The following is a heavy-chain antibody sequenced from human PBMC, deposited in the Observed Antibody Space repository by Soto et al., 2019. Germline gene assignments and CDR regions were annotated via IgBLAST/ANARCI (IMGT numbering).Heavy chain of an antibody. CDR2: IYTSGCT. CDR3: ARVITGKGVHGMDV. CDR1: GGSISSYY. D-gene: IGHD1-20*01. V-gene: IGHV4-4*07. Sequence: QVQLQESGPGLVKPSETLSLTCTVSGGSISSYYWSWIRQPAGKGLEWIGRIYTSGCTNYTPSLKSRVTMSVDTSKIQFSLKLSSVTAADTAVYYCARVITGKGVHGMDVWGKGTTVTVSS. J-gene: IGHJ6*04.